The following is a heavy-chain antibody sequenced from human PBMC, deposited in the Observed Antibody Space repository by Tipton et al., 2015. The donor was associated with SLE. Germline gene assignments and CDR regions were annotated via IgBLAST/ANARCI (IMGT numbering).Heavy chain of an antibody. Sequence: TLSLTCTVSGGSISSGSYYWSWIRQPAGRGLEWIGPIYPSGSTNYNPSLKSRVTISVDASKNQFSLKLTSVTAADTAVYYCARGTGTINFDYWGQGTLVTVSS. J-gene: IGHJ4*02. CDR3: ARGTGTINFDY. V-gene: IGHV4-61*02. CDR2: IYPSGST. D-gene: IGHD1-7*01. CDR1: GGSISSGSYY.